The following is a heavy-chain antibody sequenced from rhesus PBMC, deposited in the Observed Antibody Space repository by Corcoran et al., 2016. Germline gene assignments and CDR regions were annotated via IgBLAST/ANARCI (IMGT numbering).Heavy chain of an antibody. V-gene: IGHV4-127*01. CDR3: AGDPPEGFGFAVDS. CDR2: IGGRSGST. D-gene: IGHD3-9*01. CDR1: GYSISSSYG. J-gene: IGHJ4*01. Sequence: QVQLQESGPGLVKPSETLSLTCGVPGYSISSSYGWSWIRQPPGKGRGWIGSIGGRSGSTNYNPYLKRRVNIAKDTSKNQFSLKLTSVPAADTAIYYGAGDPPEGFGFAVDSWGQGVLVTVSS.